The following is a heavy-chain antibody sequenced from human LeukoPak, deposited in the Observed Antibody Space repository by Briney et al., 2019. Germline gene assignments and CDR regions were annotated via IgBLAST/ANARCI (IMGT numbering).Heavy chain of an antibody. CDR1: GFTFSNCW. D-gene: IGHD3-16*01. Sequence: GGSLRLSCAASGFTFSNCWMHWVRQAPGKGLEWVSRIESDGSRTRYADSVKGRFTISRDNAKNTLYLHINSLRAEDTAVFYCVRGAYYFYGMDVWGQGTTSPPP. J-gene: IGHJ6*02. V-gene: IGHV3-74*01. CDR2: IESDGSRT. CDR3: VRGAYYFYGMDV.